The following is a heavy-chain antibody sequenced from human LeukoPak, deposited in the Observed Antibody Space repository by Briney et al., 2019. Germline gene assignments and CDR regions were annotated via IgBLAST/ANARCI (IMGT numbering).Heavy chain of an antibody. D-gene: IGHD5-24*01. J-gene: IGHJ5*02. CDR2: IKQDGSEK. Sequence: GGSLRLSCAASGFTFSNYWMIWVRQAPGKGLEWVGNIKQDGSEKRYADSVRGRFSISRDNAQASLYLQMNSLRAEDTAVYYCARASDPWLQLTWGQGTLVTVSS. CDR1: GFTFSNYW. V-gene: IGHV3-7*05. CDR3: ARASDPWLQLT.